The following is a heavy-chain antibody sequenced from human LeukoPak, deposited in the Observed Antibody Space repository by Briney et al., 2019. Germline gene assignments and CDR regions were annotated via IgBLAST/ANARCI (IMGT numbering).Heavy chain of an antibody. D-gene: IGHD1-26*01. CDR2: ISAYNGNT. CDR1: GYTFTSYG. CDR3: ARMYSGSYYDWFDP. J-gene: IGHJ5*02. V-gene: IGHV1-18*01. Sequence: ASVKVSCKASGYTFTSYGISWVRQAPGQGLEWRGWISAYNGNTNYAQKLQGRVTMTTDTSTSTAYMELRSLRSDDTAVYYCARMYSGSYYDWFDPWGQGTLVTVSS.